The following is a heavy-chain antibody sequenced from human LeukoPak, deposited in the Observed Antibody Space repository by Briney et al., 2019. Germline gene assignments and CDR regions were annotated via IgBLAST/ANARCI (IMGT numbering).Heavy chain of an antibody. Sequence: GGSLRPSCAVSGFTFSGHWMFWVRQAPGKGLAWVSSTNSDGSITGYTDSVKGRFTVSRDNAKNTLYLQMNSLRAEDTAVYYCARARWYSCGYWGQGTLVTVSS. CDR1: GFTFSGHW. V-gene: IGHV3-74*01. D-gene: IGHD5-24*01. CDR2: TNSDGSIT. J-gene: IGHJ4*02. CDR3: ARARWYSCGY.